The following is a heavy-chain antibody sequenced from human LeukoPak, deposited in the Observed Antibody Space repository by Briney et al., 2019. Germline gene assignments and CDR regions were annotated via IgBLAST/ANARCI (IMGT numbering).Heavy chain of an antibody. CDR1: GFTFSSYW. CDR2: IKTDGSST. CDR3: ARVEGYSSAEGAFDI. D-gene: IGHD6-19*01. V-gene: IGHV3-74*01. Sequence: QPGGSLRLSCAASGFTFSSYWMHWVRQAPGKGLVWVSHIKTDGSSTNYAESVKGRFTISRDNAKNSLYLQMNSLRAEDTAVYYCARVEGYSSAEGAFDIWGQGTMVTVSS. J-gene: IGHJ3*02.